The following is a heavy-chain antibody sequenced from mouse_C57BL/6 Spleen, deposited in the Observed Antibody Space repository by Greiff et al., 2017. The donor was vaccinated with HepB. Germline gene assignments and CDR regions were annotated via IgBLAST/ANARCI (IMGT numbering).Heavy chain of an antibody. V-gene: IGHV5-9-1*02. J-gene: IGHJ4*01. CDR2: ISSGGDYI. CDR1: GFTFSSYA. Sequence: EVKVEESGEGLVKPGGSLKLSCAASGFTFSSYAMSWVRQTPEKRLEWVAYISSGGDYIYYADTVKGRFTISRDNARNTLYLQMSSLKSEDTAMYYCTREKSTVVAYYYAMDYWGQGTSVTVSS. CDR3: TREKSTVVAYYYAMDY. D-gene: IGHD1-1*01.